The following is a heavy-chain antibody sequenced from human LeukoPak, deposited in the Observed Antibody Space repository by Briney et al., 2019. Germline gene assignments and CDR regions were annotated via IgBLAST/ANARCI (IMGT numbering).Heavy chain of an antibody. CDR1: GYTFTGYY. CDR2: INPNSGGT. CDR3: AALRPYYYDSSGYNYGMDV. V-gene: IGHV1-2*02. Sequence: ASVKVSCKASGYTFTGYYMHWVRQAPGQGLEWMGWINPNSGGTNYAQKFQGRVTMTRDTSISTAYMELSRPRSDDTAVYYCAALRPYYYDSSGYNYGMDVWGQGTTVTVSS. D-gene: IGHD3-22*01. J-gene: IGHJ6*02.